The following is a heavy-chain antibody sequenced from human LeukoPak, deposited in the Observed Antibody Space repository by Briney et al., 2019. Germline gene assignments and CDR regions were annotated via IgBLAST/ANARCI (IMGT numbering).Heavy chain of an antibody. D-gene: IGHD1-26*01. CDR2: IKQDGSEK. J-gene: IGHJ4*02. V-gene: IGHV3-7*01. Sequence: GGSLRLSCAASGFTFSSYWMSWVRQAPGKGLEWVANIKQDGSEKYYVDSVKGRFTISRNNAKNSLCLQMNSLRAEDTAVYYCAKGSGSYPGKGLDYWGQGTLVTVSS. CDR3: AKGSGSYPGKGLDY. CDR1: GFTFSSYW.